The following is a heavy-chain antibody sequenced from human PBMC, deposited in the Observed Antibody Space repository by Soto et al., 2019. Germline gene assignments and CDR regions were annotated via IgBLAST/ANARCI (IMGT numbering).Heavy chain of an antibody. D-gene: IGHD2-21*01. Sequence: ASVKVSCKASGYTFTNNDVSWVRQATGQGLEWMGWMNPGSGDTGYAQKFQGRVTMTRDISIATAYMELNSLTSEDTAIYYCAKERGPEVSATIVGDVWGQGILVTVSS. CDR2: MNPGSGDT. V-gene: IGHV1-8*02. CDR3: AKERGPEVSATIVGDV. J-gene: IGHJ3*01. CDR1: GYTFTNND.